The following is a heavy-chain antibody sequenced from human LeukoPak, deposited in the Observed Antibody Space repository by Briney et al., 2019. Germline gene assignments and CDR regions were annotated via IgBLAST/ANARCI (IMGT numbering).Heavy chain of an antibody. CDR3: ARWAVVGATKDFDY. J-gene: IGHJ4*02. CDR2: MYYGGSA. CDR1: GGSISSYY. D-gene: IGHD1-26*01. Sequence: SETLSLTCTVSGGSISSYYWSWIRQPPGKGLECLGYMYYGGSANYNPSLKSRVTISVDTSKNQFSLKLSSVTAADTAVYYCARWAVVGATKDFDYWGQGTLVTVSS. V-gene: IGHV4-59*01.